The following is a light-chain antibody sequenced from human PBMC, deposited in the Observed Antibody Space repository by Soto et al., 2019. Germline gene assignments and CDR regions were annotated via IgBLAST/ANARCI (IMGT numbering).Light chain of an antibody. CDR3: QSYYSSLCGNYL. V-gene: IGLV1-40*01. J-gene: IGLJ1*01. CDR1: TSDIGAGFD. CDR2: GNT. Sequence: QAVLTQPPSVSGAPGQRVTISCTGSTSDIGAGFDVHWYQQLPGKAPKLLIYGNTNRPSGVPDRFSGSKSGTSASLAITGLKAEDESDYYCQSYYSSLCGNYLFGTGSKVT.